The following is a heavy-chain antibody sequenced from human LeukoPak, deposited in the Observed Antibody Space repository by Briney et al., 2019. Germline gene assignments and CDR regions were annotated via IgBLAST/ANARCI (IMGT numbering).Heavy chain of an antibody. Sequence: PGGSLRLSCAASGFTFYTAWMNWVRQAPGKGLEWVARIRSETYGGTTEYTAPVKGRFTISRDDSRNTLYLQMDSLKTEDTAVYYCITDLGGYFSGGSCYTGLYNCFDPWGQGTLVTVSS. D-gene: IGHD2-15*01. J-gene: IGHJ5*02. CDR3: ITDLGGYFSGGSCYTGLYNCFDP. CDR2: IRSETYGGTT. CDR1: GFTFYTAW. V-gene: IGHV3-15*01.